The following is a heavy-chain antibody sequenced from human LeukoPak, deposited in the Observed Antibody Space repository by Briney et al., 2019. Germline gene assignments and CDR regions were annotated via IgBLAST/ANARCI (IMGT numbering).Heavy chain of an antibody. D-gene: IGHD1-1*01. CDR1: GFTVSSNY. Sequence: PGGSLRLSCAASGFTVSSNYMSGVPQAPGKGLEWVSVIYGGVNTVYADSVQGRFTISRDNSKNTLYLQMSSLRAEDTAVYYCAKSPKTGFLFDYWGKGTLVTVSS. CDR2: IYGGVNT. V-gene: IGHV3-66*01. J-gene: IGHJ4*02. CDR3: AKSPKTGFLFDY.